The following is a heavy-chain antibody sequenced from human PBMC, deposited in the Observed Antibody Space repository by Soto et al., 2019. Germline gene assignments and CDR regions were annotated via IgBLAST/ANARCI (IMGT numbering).Heavy chain of an antibody. D-gene: IGHD3-3*01. CDR2: INHSGST. CDR3: ARGRITIFGVVSNYMDV. CDR1: GGSFSGYY. J-gene: IGHJ6*03. Sequence: QVQLQQWGAGLLKPSETLSLTCAVYGGSFSGYYWSWIRQPPGKGLEWIGEINHSGSTNYNPSLKSRVTISVDTSKNQFPLKLSSVTAADTAVYYCARGRITIFGVVSNYMDVWGKGTTVTVSS. V-gene: IGHV4-34*01.